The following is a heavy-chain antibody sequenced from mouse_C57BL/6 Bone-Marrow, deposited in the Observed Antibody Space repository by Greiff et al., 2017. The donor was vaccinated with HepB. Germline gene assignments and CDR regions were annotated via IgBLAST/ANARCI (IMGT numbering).Heavy chain of an antibody. D-gene: IGHD1-2*01. CDR1: GYTFTSYT. Sequence: QVHVKQSGAELARPGASVKMSCKASGYTFTSYTMHWVKQRPGQGLEWIGYINPSSGYTKYNQKFKDKATLTADKSSSTAYMQLSSLTSEDSAVYYCARRLKNYPTAMDYWGQGTSVTVSS. CDR2: INPSSGYT. CDR3: ARRLKNYPTAMDY. J-gene: IGHJ4*01. V-gene: IGHV1-4*01.